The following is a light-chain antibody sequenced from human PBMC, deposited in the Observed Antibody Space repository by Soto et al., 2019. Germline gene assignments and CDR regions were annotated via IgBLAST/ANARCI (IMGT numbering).Light chain of an antibody. J-gene: IGLJ2*01. V-gene: IGLV1-44*01. CDR3: AAWDDSLNGVV. CDR1: SSNIGSKP. Sequence: QSVLTQPPSASGTPGQRVTISCSGSSSNIGSKPVNWYQHLPGTAPKLLIYNNNQRPSGVPDRFSDSKSGTSASLAISGPQAEDEADYYCAAWDDSLNGVVFGGGTQLTVL. CDR2: NNN.